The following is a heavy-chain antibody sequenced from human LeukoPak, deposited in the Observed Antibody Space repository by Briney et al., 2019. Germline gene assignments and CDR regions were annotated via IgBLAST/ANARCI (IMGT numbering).Heavy chain of an antibody. CDR3: ARGHEQYYYDSSGYPNTDY. V-gene: IGHV3-7*01. J-gene: IGHJ4*02. D-gene: IGHD3-22*01. CDR2: IKQDGSEK. CDR1: GFTFSSYW. Sequence: PGGSLRLSCAASGFTFSSYWMSWVRQAPGKGLEWVANIKQDGSEKYYVDSVKGRFTISRENAKNSLYLQMNSLRAEDTAVYYCARGHEQYYYDSSGYPNTDYWGQGTLVTVSS.